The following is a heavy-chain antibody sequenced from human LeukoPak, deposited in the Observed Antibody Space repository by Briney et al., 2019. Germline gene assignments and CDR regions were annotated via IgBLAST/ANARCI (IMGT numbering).Heavy chain of an antibody. V-gene: IGHV4-61*02. J-gene: IGHJ3*02. Sequence: SQTLSLTCTVSGGSISSGSYYWSWIRQPAGKGLEWIGRIYTSGSTNYNPSLKSRVTISVDTSKNQFSLKLSSVTAADTAVYYCARVTIFYDSRGYYRAVDAFDIWGQGTMVTVSS. CDR2: IYTSGST. D-gene: IGHD3-22*01. CDR1: GGSISSGSYY. CDR3: ARVTIFYDSRGYYRAVDAFDI.